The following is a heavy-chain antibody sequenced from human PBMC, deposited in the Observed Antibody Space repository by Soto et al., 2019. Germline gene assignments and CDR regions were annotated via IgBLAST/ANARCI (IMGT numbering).Heavy chain of an antibody. Sequence: GGSLRLSCAASGFTFSSYAMHWVRQAPGKGLEWVAVISYDGSTKYYADSVKGRFTISRDNSKNTLYLQMNSLRAEDTAGYYCARVRVATMPHFDYWGQGTLVTVSS. CDR2: ISYDGSTK. D-gene: IGHD5-12*01. CDR3: ARVRVATMPHFDY. CDR1: GFTFSSYA. J-gene: IGHJ4*02. V-gene: IGHV3-30-3*01.